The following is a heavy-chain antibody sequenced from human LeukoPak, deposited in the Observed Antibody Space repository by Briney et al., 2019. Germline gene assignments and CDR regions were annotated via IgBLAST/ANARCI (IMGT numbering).Heavy chain of an antibody. CDR2: ISAYNGNT. D-gene: IGHD3-22*01. Sequence: ASVKVSCKASGYTFTSYGISWVRQAPGQGLEWMGWISAYNGNTNYAQKFQGRVTISADKSTSTAYMELSSLRSEDTAVYYCASEKYYLDSSGYYFEDYWGQGTLVTVSS. J-gene: IGHJ4*02. CDR1: GYTFTSYG. CDR3: ASEKYYLDSSGYYFEDY. V-gene: IGHV1-18*01.